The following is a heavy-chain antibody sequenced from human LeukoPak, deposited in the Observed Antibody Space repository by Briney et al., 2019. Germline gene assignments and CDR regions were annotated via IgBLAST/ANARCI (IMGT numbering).Heavy chain of an antibody. CDR2: ISGSGGST. CDR3: AKNDAAGSSSWDYFDY. J-gene: IGHJ4*02. CDR1: GFTFSSYA. V-gene: IGHV3-23*01. D-gene: IGHD6-19*01. Sequence: GGSLRLSCAASGFTFSSYAMSWVRQAPGKGLEWVSAISGSGGSTYYADSVKGRFTISRDNSKNTLFPQMNSLRAEDTAVYYCAKNDAAGSSSWDYFDYWGQGTLVTVSS.